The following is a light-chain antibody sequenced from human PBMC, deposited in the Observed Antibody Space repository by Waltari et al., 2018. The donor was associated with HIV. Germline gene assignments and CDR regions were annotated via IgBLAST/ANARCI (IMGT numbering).Light chain of an antibody. CDR1: SSNIGNNA. Sequence: QSVLTQPPSVSEAPRQRVTISCSGSSSNIGNNAVNWYQQLQGKAPKLLIYYDDLLPSGVSDRFSGSKSGTSASLAISGLQSEDEADYYCAAWDDSLNGYVFGTGTKVTVL. V-gene: IGLV1-36*01. CDR3: AAWDDSLNGYV. J-gene: IGLJ1*01. CDR2: YDD.